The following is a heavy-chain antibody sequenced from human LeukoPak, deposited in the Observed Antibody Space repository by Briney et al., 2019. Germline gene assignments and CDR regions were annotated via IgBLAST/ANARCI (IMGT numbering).Heavy chain of an antibody. D-gene: IGHD6-13*01. CDR3: ARDNLAAAGDDNFDI. CDR1: GFIFDDYG. Sequence: PGGSLRLSCAASGFIFDDYGMSWVRQVPGKGLEWVSGINWNGGSTGYADSVKGRFTISRDNAKNSLYLQMNSLRAEDTAIYYCARDNLAAAGDDNFDIWGQGTMVTVSS. V-gene: IGHV3-20*04. J-gene: IGHJ3*02. CDR2: INWNGGST.